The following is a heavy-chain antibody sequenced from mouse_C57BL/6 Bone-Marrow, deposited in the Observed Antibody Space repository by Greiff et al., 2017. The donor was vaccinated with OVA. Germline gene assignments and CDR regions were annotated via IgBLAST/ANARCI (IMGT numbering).Heavy chain of an antibody. V-gene: IGHV1-5*01. CDR2: IYPGNSDT. CDR1: GYTFTSYW. D-gene: IGHD2-2*01. J-gene: IGHJ3*01. Sequence: EVQLQESGTVLARPGASVKMSCKTSGYTFTSYWMHWVKQRPGQGLEWIGAIYPGNSDTSYNQKFKGKAKLTADTSASTAYMELSSLTDEDSAVYYCTHMVAGAYWGQGTLVTVSA. CDR3: THMVAGAY.